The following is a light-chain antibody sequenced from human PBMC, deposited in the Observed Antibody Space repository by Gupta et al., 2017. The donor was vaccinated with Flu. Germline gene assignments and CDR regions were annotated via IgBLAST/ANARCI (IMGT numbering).Light chain of an antibody. V-gene: IGKV4-1*01. CDR2: WAS. J-gene: IGKJ1*01. CDR3: QQYYSTPPT. Sequence: DIVMTQSPDSLAVSLGESATINCKSSPSVLYSSNNKNYLAWYQQKPGQPPKLLIYWASTRESGVPDRFSGSGSGTDFTLTISSLQAEDVAVYYCQQYYSTPPTFGQGTKVEIK. CDR1: PSVLYSSNNKNY.